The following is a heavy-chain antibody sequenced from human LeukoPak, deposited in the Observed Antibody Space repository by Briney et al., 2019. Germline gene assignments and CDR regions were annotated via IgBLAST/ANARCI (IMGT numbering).Heavy chain of an antibody. CDR3: ARDVLASSGWPTSHFDC. CDR1: GFTVSSNY. D-gene: IGHD6-19*01. V-gene: IGHV3-66*01. J-gene: IGHJ4*02. CDR2: IYSGGST. Sequence: GGSLRLSWAASGFTVSSNYMSWVRQAPGKGLEWVSVIYSGGSTYYPDSVKGRFTISRDNSKNTLYLQMNSLRAEDTAVYYCARDVLASSGWPTSHFDCWGQGALVTVSS.